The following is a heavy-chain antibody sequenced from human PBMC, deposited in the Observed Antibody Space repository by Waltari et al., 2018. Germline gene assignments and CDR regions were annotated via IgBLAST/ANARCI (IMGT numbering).Heavy chain of an antibody. CDR1: GFTFSSYG. Sequence: QVQLVESGGGVVQPGRSLRLSCAASGFTFSSYGMHWVRQAPGKGLAWVAVIWYDGSNKYYADSVKGLFTISRDNSKNTLYLQMNSLRAEDTAVYYCARGGRAGSSGWYSDYWGQGTLVTVSS. CDR2: IWYDGSNK. V-gene: IGHV3-33*01. CDR3: ARGGRAGSSGWYSDY. J-gene: IGHJ4*02. D-gene: IGHD6-19*01.